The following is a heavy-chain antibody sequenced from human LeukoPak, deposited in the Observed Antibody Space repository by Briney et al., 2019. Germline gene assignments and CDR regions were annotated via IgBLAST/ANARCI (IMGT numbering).Heavy chain of an antibody. D-gene: IGHD1-7*01. CDR2: ISGSGGST. Sequence: GGSLRLSCAASGFTFSSYAMSWVRQAPGKGREWVSAISGSGGSTYYADSVKGRFTISRDNSKQTPYRQTNSHRTEDTAVYYCAKGTGTTRGYFDYWGQGTLVTVSS. CDR1: GFTFSSYA. J-gene: IGHJ4*02. CDR3: AKGTGTTRGYFDY. V-gene: IGHV3-23*01.